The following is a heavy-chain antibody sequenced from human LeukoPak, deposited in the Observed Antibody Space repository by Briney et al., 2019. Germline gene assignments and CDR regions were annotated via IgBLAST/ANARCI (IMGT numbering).Heavy chain of an antibody. Sequence: SETLSLTCAVYGGSFNSYYWSWIRQSPGKGLEWIGEITHSGSTNYNPPLKSRVTISVDTSKNWFSLRLSSVTAADTAVYYCARWVATIEHAFDMWGRGTMVTVSS. J-gene: IGHJ3*02. CDR3: ARWVATIEHAFDM. D-gene: IGHD5-12*01. V-gene: IGHV4-34*01. CDR1: GGSFNSYY. CDR2: ITHSGST.